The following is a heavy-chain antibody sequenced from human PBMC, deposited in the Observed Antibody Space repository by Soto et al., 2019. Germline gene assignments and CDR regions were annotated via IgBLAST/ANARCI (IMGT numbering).Heavy chain of an antibody. D-gene: IGHD1-26*01. CDR2: VDYSGTT. J-gene: IGHJ1*01. V-gene: IGHV4-39*01. Sequence: QLQLQESGPGLVEPSETLSLTCTVSGDSISSSTYFWGWIRQPPGKGLEWIGSVDYSGTTYYHTSLRQRASISVATSKTQFTLKLSSVTAADTAVYYCARHGANNWSYSEYFQHWGQGTLVTDSS. CDR1: GDSISSSTYF. CDR3: ARHGANNWSYSEYFQH.